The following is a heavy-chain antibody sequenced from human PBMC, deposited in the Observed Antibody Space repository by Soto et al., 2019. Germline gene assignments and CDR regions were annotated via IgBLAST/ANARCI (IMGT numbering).Heavy chain of an antibody. Sequence: ASVKVSCKASGYTFTGYYMHWVRQAPGQGLEWMGWINPNSGGTNYAQKFQGWVTMTRDTSISTAYMELSRLRSDDTAVYYCARDRSGRITGTTAPYYYYYGMDVWGQGTTVTVSS. CDR2: INPNSGGT. CDR3: ARDRSGRITGTTAPYYYYYGMDV. J-gene: IGHJ6*02. V-gene: IGHV1-2*04. D-gene: IGHD1-7*01. CDR1: GYTFTGYY.